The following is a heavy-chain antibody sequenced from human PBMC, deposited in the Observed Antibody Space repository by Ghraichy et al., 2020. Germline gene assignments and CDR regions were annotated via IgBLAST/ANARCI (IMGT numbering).Heavy chain of an antibody. CDR1: GFTFDDYA. V-gene: IGHV3-9*01. J-gene: IGHJ6*02. Sequence: GGSLRLSCAASGFTFDDYAMHWVLQAPGKGLEWVSGISWNSGSIGYADSVKGRFTISRDNATNSLYLQMNSLRAEDRTLYYCAKDGGGYDYRCFVYYYGMPFCCHVPTVTVSS. CDR3: AKDGGGYDYRCFVYYYGMPF. CDR2: ISWNSGSI. D-gene: IGHD5-12*01.